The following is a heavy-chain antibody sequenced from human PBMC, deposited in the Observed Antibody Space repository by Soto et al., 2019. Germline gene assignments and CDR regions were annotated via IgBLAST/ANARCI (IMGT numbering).Heavy chain of an antibody. CDR2: IIPILGIA. Sequence: QVQLVQSGAEVKKPGSSVKVSCKASGGTFSSYTISWVRQAPGQGLEWMGRIIPILGIANYAQKFQGRVTITADKSTRTAYMELRSLGSEGTAVYYCAGDGGGDTAMAAGGYWGQGTLVTVSS. V-gene: IGHV1-69*02. D-gene: IGHD5-18*01. CDR1: GGTFSSYT. CDR3: AGDGGGDTAMAAGGY. J-gene: IGHJ4*02.